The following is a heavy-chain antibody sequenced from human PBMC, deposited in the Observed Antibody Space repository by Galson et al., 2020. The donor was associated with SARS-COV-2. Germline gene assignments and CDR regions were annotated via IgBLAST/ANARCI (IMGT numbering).Heavy chain of an antibody. CDR1: GFTFRDYY. Sequence: GGSLRLSCAASGFTFRDYYMSWFRQAPGKGLEWLSYISSYSSYTAYADSVKGRFTISRDNAKNSLYLQMNSLRAEDTAVYYCARDPNRYYDILTGYYPTNYYYYGMDVWGQGTMVTVSS. V-gene: IGHV3-11*05. CDR3: ARDPNRYYDILTGYYPTNYYYYGMDV. CDR2: ISSYSSYT. J-gene: IGHJ6*02. D-gene: IGHD3-9*01.